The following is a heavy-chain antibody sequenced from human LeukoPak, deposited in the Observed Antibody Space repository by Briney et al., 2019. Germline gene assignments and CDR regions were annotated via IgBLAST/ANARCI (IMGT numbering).Heavy chain of an antibody. J-gene: IGHJ4*02. V-gene: IGHV4-39*01. CDR1: GGSISSYY. CDR3: ARHSDSSGYYFDY. CDR2: IYYSGST. D-gene: IGHD3-22*01. Sequence: SETLSLTCTVSGGSISSYYWGWIRQPPGKGLEWIGSIYYSGSTYYNPSLKSRVTISVDTSKNQFSLKLSSVTAADTAVYYCARHSDSSGYYFDYWGQGTLVTVSS.